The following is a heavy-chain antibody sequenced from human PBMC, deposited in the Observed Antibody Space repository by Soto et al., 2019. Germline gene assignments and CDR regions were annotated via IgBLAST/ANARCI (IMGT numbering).Heavy chain of an antibody. CDR2: INSDASST. D-gene: IGHD3-22*01. CDR1: GFTFSTYW. CDR3: AKARQIVVVIDYFDY. V-gene: IGHV3-74*01. J-gene: IGHJ4*02. Sequence: PGGSLRLSCAASGFTFSTYWMHWVRQAPGKGLVWVSRINSDASSTGYADSVKGRFTISRDNAKNTLYLQMNSLRAEDTAVYYCAKARQIVVVIDYFDYWGQGTLVTVSS.